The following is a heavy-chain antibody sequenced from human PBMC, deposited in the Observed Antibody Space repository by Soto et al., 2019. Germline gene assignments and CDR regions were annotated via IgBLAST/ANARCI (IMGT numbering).Heavy chain of an antibody. CDR2: IYYSGSI. V-gene: IGHV4-59*08. J-gene: IGHJ6*03. Sequence: SETLSLTCTVSGGSISSYYWSWIRQPPGKGLEWIGYIYYSGSINYNPSFKSRVTMSVDTSKDQFSLKLSSVTAADTAVYYCARHSPNLSRTMFAYYYMDVWGKGTTVTVSS. CDR1: GGSISSYY. D-gene: IGHD3-3*01. CDR3: ARHSPNLSRTMFAYYYMDV.